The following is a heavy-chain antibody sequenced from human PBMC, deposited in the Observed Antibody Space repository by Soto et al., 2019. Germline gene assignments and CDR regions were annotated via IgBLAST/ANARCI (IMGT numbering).Heavy chain of an antibody. J-gene: IGHJ6*02. V-gene: IGHV1-18*01. CDR1: GYTFTSYG. CDR3: APFMTTLTSYSGMDV. CDR2: ISAYNGNT. D-gene: IGHD4-17*01. Sequence: GASVKVSCKASGYTFTSYGISWVRQAPGQGLEWMGWISAYNGNTNYAQKLQGRVTMTTDTSTSTAYMELRSLRSDDTAAYYCAPFMTTLTSYSGMDVWGQGTTVTVS.